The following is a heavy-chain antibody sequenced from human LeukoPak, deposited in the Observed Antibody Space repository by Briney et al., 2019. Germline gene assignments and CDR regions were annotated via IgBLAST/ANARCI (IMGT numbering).Heavy chain of an antibody. D-gene: IGHD5-18*01. CDR3: AAQAGIQLWLRFFDY. CDR2: IYYSGST. J-gene: IGHJ4*02. CDR1: GGSISSYY. V-gene: IGHV4-59*12. Sequence: SETLSLTCTVSGGSISSYYWSWIRQPPGKGLEWIGYIYYSGSTNYNPSLKSRVTISVDTSKNQFSLKLSSVTAADTAVYYCAAQAGIQLWLRFFDYWGQGTLVTVSS.